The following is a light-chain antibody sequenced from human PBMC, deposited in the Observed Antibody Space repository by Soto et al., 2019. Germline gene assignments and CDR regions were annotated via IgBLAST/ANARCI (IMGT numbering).Light chain of an antibody. CDR3: QHYKTHSLA. Sequence: DIQMTQSPSTLSAFVGDRVTICCRASESISSSLAWYQQKPGKAPKLLIYEASSLQSGVPSRFTGSGSATEFTLTISSLQPDYIATYYCQHYKTHSLAFGQGTKVDI. J-gene: IGKJ1*01. CDR2: EAS. V-gene: IGKV1-5*03. CDR1: ESISSS.